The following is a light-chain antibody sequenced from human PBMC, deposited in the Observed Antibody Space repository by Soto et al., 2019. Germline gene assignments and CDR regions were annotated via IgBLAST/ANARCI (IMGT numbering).Light chain of an antibody. CDR3: SSYAGGTTL. V-gene: IGLV2-23*01. Sequence: QSVLTQPASVSGSPGQSITISCAGTSIDVGSYNRVSWYQQHPGKAPKLLIYEDNKGPSGGSNRFSGTKSGNTASLTISGLQAEDEADYYCSSYAGGTTLFGGGPKLTVL. CDR2: EDN. J-gene: IGLJ2*01. CDR1: SIDVGSYNR.